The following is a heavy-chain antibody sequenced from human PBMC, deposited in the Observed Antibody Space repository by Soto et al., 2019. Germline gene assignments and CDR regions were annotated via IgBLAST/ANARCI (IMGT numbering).Heavy chain of an antibody. V-gene: IGHV4-61*01. CDR2: IYYSGST. CDR1: CDSVSSGSYY. CDR3: ARAGYYDFWSGYSAGPPYGMDV. Sequence: SETLSLTCTVSCDSVSSGSYYWSWIRQPPGKGLEWIGYIYYSGSTNYNPSLKSRVTISVDTSKNQCSLKLSSVTAADTAVHYCARAGYYDFWSGYSAGPPYGMDVWGQGTTVT. J-gene: IGHJ6*02. D-gene: IGHD3-3*01.